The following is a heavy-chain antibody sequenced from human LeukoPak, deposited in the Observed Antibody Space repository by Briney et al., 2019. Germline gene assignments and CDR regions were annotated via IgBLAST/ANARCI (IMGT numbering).Heavy chain of an antibody. J-gene: IGHJ6*02. D-gene: IGHD3-3*01. V-gene: IGHV3-66*01. CDR1: GFTVSSNY. Sequence: GGSLRLSCAASGFTVSSNYMSWVRQAPGKGLEWVSVIYSGGSTYYADSVKSRFTISRDNSKNTLYLQMNSLRAEDTAVYYCARGRITIFGVALYGMDVWGQGTTVTVSS. CDR2: IYSGGST. CDR3: ARGRITIFGVALYGMDV.